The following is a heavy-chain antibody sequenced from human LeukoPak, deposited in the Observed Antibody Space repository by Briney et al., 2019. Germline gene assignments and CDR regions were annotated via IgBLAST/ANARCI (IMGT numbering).Heavy chain of an antibody. J-gene: IGHJ4*02. CDR1: GFTFTTYS. CDR3: ARDAIAVAALADY. V-gene: IGHV3-21*05. CDR2: ISSSSSYT. D-gene: IGHD6-19*01. Sequence: PGGSLRLSCTASGFTFTTYSMNWVREAPGKGLEWVSYISSSSSYTKYADSVKGRYTISRDNAKNSLYLQMNSLRAEDTAVYYCARDAIAVAALADYWGQGTVVTVSS.